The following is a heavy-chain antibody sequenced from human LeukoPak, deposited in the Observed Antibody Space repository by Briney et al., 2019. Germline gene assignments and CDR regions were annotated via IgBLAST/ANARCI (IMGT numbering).Heavy chain of an antibody. V-gene: IGHV3-21*01. CDR2: ISSSSSYI. CDR3: ARDGDILTGYYPHYYMDV. CDR1: GFTFDDYS. D-gene: IGHD3-9*01. Sequence: GGSLRLSCAASGFTFDDYSMNWVRQAPGKGLEWVSSISSSSSYIYYADSVKGRFTISRDNAKNSLYLQMNSLRAEDTAVYYCARDGDILTGYYPHYYMDVWGKGTTVTVSS. J-gene: IGHJ6*03.